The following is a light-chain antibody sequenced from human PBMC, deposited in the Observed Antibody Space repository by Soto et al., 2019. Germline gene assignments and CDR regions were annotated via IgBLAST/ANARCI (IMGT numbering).Light chain of an antibody. Sequence: EIVLTQSPGTLSLSPGERATLSCRSSQSVSGSLAWYQQKPGQAPRLLIYGASTRATGIPARFSGSGSGTEFTLTISSLQSEDFAVYYCQQYNDWPPWTFGQGTKVDI. V-gene: IGKV3-15*01. CDR2: GAS. CDR1: QSVSGS. CDR3: QQYNDWPPWT. J-gene: IGKJ1*01.